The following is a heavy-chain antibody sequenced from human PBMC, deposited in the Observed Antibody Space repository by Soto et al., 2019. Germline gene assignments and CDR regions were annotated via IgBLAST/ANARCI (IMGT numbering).Heavy chain of an antibody. CDR1: GGSFSGYY. D-gene: IGHD1-7*01. CDR3: ARGTGELLPGNWAWVFDY. V-gene: IGHV4-34*01. CDR2: INHSGST. Sequence: QVQLQQWGAGLLKPSETLSLTCAVDGGSFSGYYWSWIRQPPGKGLEWIGEINHSGSTKYNPSLKSRLTIAADTSKNQFSLKRSSVTAADTAVYYCARGTGELLPGNWAWVFDYWGQGTLVTVSS. J-gene: IGHJ4*02.